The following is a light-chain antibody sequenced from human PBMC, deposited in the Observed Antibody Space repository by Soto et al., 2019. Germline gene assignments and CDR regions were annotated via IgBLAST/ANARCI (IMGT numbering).Light chain of an antibody. V-gene: IGKV3-20*01. CDR2: GAS. J-gene: IGKJ2*01. CDR1: QSVSSSY. Sequence: EIVLTQSPGTLSLSPGERATLSCRASQSVSSSYLGWYQQKRGQAPRLLIYGASSRATGIPDRFSGSGSGTDFTLTISRLEPEDFAVYYCQVYDSSGPLYTFGQGTKLEIK. CDR3: QVYDSSGPLYT.